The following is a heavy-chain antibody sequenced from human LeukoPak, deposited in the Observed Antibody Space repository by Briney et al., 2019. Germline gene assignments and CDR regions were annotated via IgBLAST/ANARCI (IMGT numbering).Heavy chain of an antibody. J-gene: IGHJ6*03. CDR3: ARVRGFCSSTSCYQYYYYYYYMDV. D-gene: IGHD2-2*01. CDR2: INHSGST. CDR1: GGSFSGYY. V-gene: IGHV4-34*01. Sequence: PSETLSLTCAVYGGSFSGYYWSWIRQPPGKGLECIGEINHSGSTNYNPSLKSRVTISVDTSKNQFSLKLSSVTAADTAVYYCARVRGFCSSTSCYQYYYYYYYMDVSRKGTTVTVSS.